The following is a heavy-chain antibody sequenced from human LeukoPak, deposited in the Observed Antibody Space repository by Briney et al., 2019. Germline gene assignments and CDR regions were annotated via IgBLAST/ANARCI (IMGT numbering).Heavy chain of an antibody. J-gene: IGHJ6*03. CDR2: IYYSGST. CDR1: GGSISSGDYY. Sequence: SQTLSLTCTVSGGSISSGDYYWSWIRQPPGKGLEWIGYIYYSGSTYYNPSLKSRVTISVDTSNNQFSLKLSSVTAADTAVYYCAREGRKHFNYYMDVWGKGTTVTVSS. V-gene: IGHV4-30-4*08. CDR3: AREGRKHFNYYMDV. D-gene: IGHD1-14*01.